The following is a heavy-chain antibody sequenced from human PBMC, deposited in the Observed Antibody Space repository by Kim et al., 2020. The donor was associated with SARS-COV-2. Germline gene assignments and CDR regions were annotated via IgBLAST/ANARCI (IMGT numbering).Heavy chain of an antibody. D-gene: IGHD3-9*01. J-gene: IGHJ6*02. CDR1: GFTFSSYE. CDR2: ISSSGSTI. CDR3: ARGDRRYDILTGYKYYYYYGMDG. Sequence: GGSLRLSCAASGFTFSSYEMNWVRQAPGKGLEWVSYISSSGSTIYYADSVKGRFTISRDNAKNSLYLQMNSLRAEDTAVYYCARGDRRYDILTGYKYYYYYGMDGWGQGTTVTVSS. V-gene: IGHV3-48*03.